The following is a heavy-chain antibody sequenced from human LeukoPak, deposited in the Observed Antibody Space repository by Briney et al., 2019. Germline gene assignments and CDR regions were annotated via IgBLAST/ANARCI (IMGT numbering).Heavy chain of an antibody. CDR3: ARGLRHCDRASCFQPFDC. D-gene: IGHD2-2*01. Sequence: GGSLRLSCAASGFTVSSSYMTWVRQAPGKGLEWVSITYADGYTFYADSVKGRFTISRDSSKNTLCLQMNSLRAEGTAMYYCARGLRHCDRASCFQPFDCWGQGTLVTVSS. J-gene: IGHJ4*02. CDR1: GFTVSSSY. V-gene: IGHV3-53*01. CDR2: TYADGYT.